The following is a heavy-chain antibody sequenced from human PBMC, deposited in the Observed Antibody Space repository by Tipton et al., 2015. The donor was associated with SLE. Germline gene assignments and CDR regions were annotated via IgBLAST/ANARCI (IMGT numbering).Heavy chain of an antibody. CDR1: GFTFSDYY. D-gene: IGHD6-13*01. V-gene: IGHV3-11*04. Sequence: SLRLSCAASGFTFSDYYMNWVRQAPGKGLEWVSYISSSGSTIYYADSVKGRFTISRDNAKNSLYLQMNSLRAEDTAVYYCARDPWQQREGFDYWGQGTLVTVSS. J-gene: IGHJ4*02. CDR2: ISSSGSTI. CDR3: ARDPWQQREGFDY.